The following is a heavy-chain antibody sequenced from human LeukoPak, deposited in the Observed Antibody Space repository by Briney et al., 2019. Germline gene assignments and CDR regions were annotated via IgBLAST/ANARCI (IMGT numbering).Heavy chain of an antibody. V-gene: IGHV4-34*01. J-gene: IGHJ4*02. CDR1: GGSFSGYY. Sequence: SETLSLTCAVYGGSFSGYYWNWIRQSPGKGLEWIGEINHSGSTNYNPSLKSRVTMSVDTSKNQFSLKLNSVTAADTAVYYCATYHYDGSGYSVDWGQGTLVTVSS. D-gene: IGHD3-22*01. CDR3: ATYHYDGSGYSVD. CDR2: INHSGST.